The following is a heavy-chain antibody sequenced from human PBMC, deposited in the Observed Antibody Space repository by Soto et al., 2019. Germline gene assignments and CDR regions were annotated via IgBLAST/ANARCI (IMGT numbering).Heavy chain of an antibody. J-gene: IGHJ5*01. D-gene: IGHD1-26*01. CDR2: LKDRSQNYAT. CDR1: GFSVSGWY. Sequence: PGGSARLSCAASGFSVSGWYMDWVRQAPGKGLEWVARLKDRSQNYATEYAASVKGRFTVSRHPSQNSIFLQMNSPKIEDTAVYYCAREGDARWLDSWGQGTLVTVS. CDR3: AREGDARWLDS. V-gene: IGHV3-72*01.